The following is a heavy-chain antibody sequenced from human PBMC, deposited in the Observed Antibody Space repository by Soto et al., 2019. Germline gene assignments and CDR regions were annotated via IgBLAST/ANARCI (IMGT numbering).Heavy chain of an antibody. V-gene: IGHV1-18*04. CDR3: AREFGPYSSSWYLPHSLDY. D-gene: IGHD6-13*01. CDR2: ISAYNGNT. Sequence: ASVKVSCKASGYTFTSYYMHWVRQAPGQGLEWMGWISAYNGNTNYAQKLQGRVTMTTDTSTTTAYMELRSLRSDDTAVYYCAREFGPYSSSWYLPHSLDYWGQGTLVTVSS. J-gene: IGHJ4*02. CDR1: GYTFTSYY.